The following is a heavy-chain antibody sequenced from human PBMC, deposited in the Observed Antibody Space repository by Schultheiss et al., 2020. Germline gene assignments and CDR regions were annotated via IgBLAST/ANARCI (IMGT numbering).Heavy chain of an antibody. Sequence: SETLSLTCTVSGGSISSYYWGWIRQPPGKGLEWIGSIYYSGSTYYNPSLKSRVTISVDTSKNQFSLKLSSVTAADTAVYYCASSWIRRAFDIWGQGTMVTVSS. D-gene: IGHD1-1*01. CDR1: GGSISSYY. J-gene: IGHJ3*02. V-gene: IGHV4-39*01. CDR3: ASSWIRRAFDI. CDR2: IYYSGST.